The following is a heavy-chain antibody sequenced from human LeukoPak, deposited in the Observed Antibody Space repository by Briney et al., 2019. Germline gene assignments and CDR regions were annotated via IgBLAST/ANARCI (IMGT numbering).Heavy chain of an antibody. CDR1: GFIFSSYS. J-gene: IGHJ4*02. D-gene: IGHD2-21*02. V-gene: IGHV3-48*04. CDR2: ISDSGSGI. Sequence: GGSLRLSCAASGFIFSSYSVNWVRQAPGRGLEWVSYISDSGSGIYYAESVRGRFTVSRDNAQNSLYLQMNSLRVEDTAVYYCAREELNCGGDCFQHWGQGTLVTVSS. CDR3: AREELNCGGDCFQH.